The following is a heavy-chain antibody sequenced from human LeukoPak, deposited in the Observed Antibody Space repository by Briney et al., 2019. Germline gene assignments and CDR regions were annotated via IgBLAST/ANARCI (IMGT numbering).Heavy chain of an antibody. CDR3: ARPDCSGGSCFAFDI. J-gene: IGHJ3*02. D-gene: IGHD2-15*01. CDR2: IYYSGTT. Sequence: PSETLSLTCTVSGGSISSSSSYWGWIRQPPGKGLEWIASIYYSGTTFYNPSLKSRVTISVDTSKNQFSLKLSSVTAADTAVYYCARPDCSGGSCFAFDIWGQGTMVTVSS. CDR1: GGSISSSSSY. V-gene: IGHV4-39*07.